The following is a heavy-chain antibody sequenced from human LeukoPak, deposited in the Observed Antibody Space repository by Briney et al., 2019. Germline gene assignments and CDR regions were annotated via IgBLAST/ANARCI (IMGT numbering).Heavy chain of an antibody. J-gene: IGHJ4*02. V-gene: IGHV1-2*02. CDR2: INPNSGST. CDR1: GYTLTGYF. CDR3: TRGRVVEGSGELSGY. Sequence: ASVKVSCKASGYTLTGYFMHWVRQAPGQGLEWMGWINPNSGSTKCAQKFQDRVTMTRDTSINTAYMELNRLTSDDTAVYYCTRGRVVEGSGELSGYWGQGTLVTVSS. D-gene: IGHD3-10*01.